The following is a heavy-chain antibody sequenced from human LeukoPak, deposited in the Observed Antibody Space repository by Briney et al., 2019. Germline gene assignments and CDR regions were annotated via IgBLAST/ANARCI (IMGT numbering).Heavy chain of an antibody. V-gene: IGHV3-30-3*01. Sequence: GGSLRLSCAASGFTFSSYAMHWVRQAPGKGLEWVAVISYDGSNKYYADSVKGRFTISRDNSKNTLYLQMNSLRAEDTAVYYCARDRVGATDYFDYWGQGTLVTVST. J-gene: IGHJ4*02. D-gene: IGHD1-26*01. CDR1: GFTFSSYA. CDR3: ARDRVGATDYFDY. CDR2: ISYDGSNK.